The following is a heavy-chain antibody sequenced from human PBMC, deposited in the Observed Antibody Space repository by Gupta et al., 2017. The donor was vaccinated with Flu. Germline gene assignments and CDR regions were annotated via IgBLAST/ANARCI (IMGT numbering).Heavy chain of an antibody. V-gene: IGHV3-15*01. D-gene: IGHD3-22*01. CDR3: ATNTTYHYDSTGYPDS. J-gene: IGHJ4*02. Sequence: EVQLVESGGGSVKPGGSFRLSCTASEFSFNNAWMSWVRQAPGKGLEWVGRIRSTVEGGSTDYAAPVKGRFTISRDDSRNTLYLQMNSRKTEDTAVYYCATNTTYHYDSTGYPDSWGQGTLVTVSS. CDR2: IRSTVEGGST. CDR1: EFSFNNAW.